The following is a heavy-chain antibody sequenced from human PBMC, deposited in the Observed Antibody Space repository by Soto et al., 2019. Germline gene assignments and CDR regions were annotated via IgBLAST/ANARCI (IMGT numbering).Heavy chain of an antibody. D-gene: IGHD3-22*01. CDR1: GGSISSYY. CDR2: IYYSGST. J-gene: IGHJ5*02. Sequence: QVQLQESGPGLVKPSETLSLTCTVSGGSISSYYWSWIRQPPGKGLEWIGYIYYSGSTNYNPSLKSRVTISVDTSKNQFSLKLSSVTAADTVVYYCARRSHYDSSGYYTNWFDPWGQGTLVTVSS. CDR3: ARRSHYDSSGYYTNWFDP. V-gene: IGHV4-59*01.